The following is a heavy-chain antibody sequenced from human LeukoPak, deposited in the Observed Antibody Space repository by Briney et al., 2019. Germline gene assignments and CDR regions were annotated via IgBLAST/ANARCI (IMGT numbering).Heavy chain of an antibody. D-gene: IGHD3-3*01. CDR2: ISWNSGSI. V-gene: IGHV3-9*01. CDR1: GFTFDDYA. CDR3: AKSSNYDFWSGSEIDY. J-gene: IGHJ4*02. Sequence: GRSLRLSCAASGFTFDDYAMHWVRQAPRKGLEWVSGISWNSGSIGYVDSVKGRFTISRDNAKNSPYLQMNSLRAEDTALYYCAKSSNYDFWSGSEIDYWGQGTLVTVSS.